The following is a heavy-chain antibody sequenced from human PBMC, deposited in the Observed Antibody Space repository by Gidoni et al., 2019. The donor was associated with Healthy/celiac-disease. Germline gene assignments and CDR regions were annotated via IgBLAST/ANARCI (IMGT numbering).Heavy chain of an antibody. CDR1: CFTFETKS. J-gene: IGHJ6*02. D-gene: IGHD1-1*01. CDR2: ISSGSDYI. V-gene: IGHV3-21*01. CDR3: AKSNRPTTKNDGLDV. Sequence: EVQLVESGGGLVKPGGPLGPPGASACFTFETKSMTWVGQAPGKGLEWVSSISSGSDYIFYADSVKGRFTSSRDNAKSSVHLQMNSLRAEDTAVYYCAKSNRPTTKNDGLDVWGQGTTVTVSS.